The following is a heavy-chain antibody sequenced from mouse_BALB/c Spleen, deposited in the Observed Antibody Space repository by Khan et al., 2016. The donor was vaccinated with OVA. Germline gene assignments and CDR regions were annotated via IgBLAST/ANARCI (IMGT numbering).Heavy chain of an antibody. J-gene: IGHJ3*01. CDR2: IFPGTGTT. D-gene: IGHD2-3*01. V-gene: IGHV1S132*01. CDR3: ARGYVGYSEFAY. Sequence: QVQLQQSGPELVKPGASVKMSCKTSGYTFTSYWIKWVKQRPGQGLGWIGQIFPGTGTTYYNENFKGKATLTVDTSSSTAYMQLSSLTSEDSAVSVCARGYVGYSEFAYWGQGTLVTVSA. CDR1: GYTFTSYW.